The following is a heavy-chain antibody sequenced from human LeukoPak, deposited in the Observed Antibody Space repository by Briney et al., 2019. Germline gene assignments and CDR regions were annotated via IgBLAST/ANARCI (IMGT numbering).Heavy chain of an antibody. V-gene: IGHV3-9*01. CDR3: AKDGYDSSGGYFDY. Sequence: GGSLRLSCAASGFTFDDYAMHWVRQAPGKDLEWVSGISWNSGSIGYADSVKGRFTISRDNAKNSLYLQVNSLRAEDTALYYCAKDGYDSSGGYFDYWGQGTLVTVPS. CDR1: GFTFDDYA. J-gene: IGHJ4*02. CDR2: ISWNSGSI. D-gene: IGHD3-22*01.